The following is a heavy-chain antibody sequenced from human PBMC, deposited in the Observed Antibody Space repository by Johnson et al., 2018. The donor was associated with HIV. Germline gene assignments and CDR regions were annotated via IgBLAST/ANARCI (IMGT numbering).Heavy chain of an antibody. CDR2: ISGSGGST. CDR3: TTAIFGVIVHAFDI. J-gene: IGHJ3*02. V-gene: IGHV3-23*04. CDR1: GFTFSSYA. Sequence: VQLVESGGGVVQPGRSLRLSCAASGFTFSSYAMHWVRQAPGKGLEWVSAISGSGGSTYYADSVKGRFTISRDNSKSTLYLQMNSLKTEDTAVYYCTTAIFGVIVHAFDIWGQGTMVTVSS. D-gene: IGHD3-3*01.